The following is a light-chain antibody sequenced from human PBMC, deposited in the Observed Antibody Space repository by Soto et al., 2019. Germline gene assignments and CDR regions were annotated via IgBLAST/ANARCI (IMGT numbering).Light chain of an antibody. CDR1: QSLGTN. J-gene: IGKJ1*01. Sequence: IVLTQSPATLSVSPGERATLSCRASQSLGTNLAWFQQKPGQAPRLLIHGASTRATGIPARFSGSGSGTAFTLTISSLQSEDFAVYYCQQYNMWPRTFGQGTKVDIK. CDR3: QQYNMWPRT. V-gene: IGKV3-15*01. CDR2: GAS.